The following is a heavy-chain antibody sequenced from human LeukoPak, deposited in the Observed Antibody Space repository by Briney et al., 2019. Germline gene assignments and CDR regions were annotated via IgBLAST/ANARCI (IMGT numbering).Heavy chain of an antibody. CDR2: IWYEGSNK. CDR3: ARDDPPYCGGDCAPDY. V-gene: IGHV3-33*01. D-gene: IGHD2-21*02. CDR1: GFTFSSYG. J-gene: IGHJ4*02. Sequence: PGGSLRLSCAASGFTFSSYGMHWVRQAPGKGLEWVAVIWYEGSNKYYADSVKGRFTISRDNSKNTVYLQMNSLRAEVTAVYYCARDDPPYCGGDCAPDYWGQGTLVIVSS.